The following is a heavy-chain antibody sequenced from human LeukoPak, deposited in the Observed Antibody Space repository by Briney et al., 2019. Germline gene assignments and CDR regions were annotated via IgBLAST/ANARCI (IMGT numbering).Heavy chain of an antibody. CDR3: AKRAYYYDSSRAFYDAFDL. CDR1: AFTFSTHG. CDR2: IRDHESDK. J-gene: IGHJ3*01. D-gene: IGHD3-16*01. Sequence: GVSQRLSCAASAFTFSTHGMHWVRQAPGKGLGWGTFIRDHESDKYDAESVRGQFTISRDNSKNTLFLQMTSLRFDDTAVYYCAKRAYYYDSSRAFYDAFDLWGQGTMVSVSS. V-gene: IGHV3-30*02.